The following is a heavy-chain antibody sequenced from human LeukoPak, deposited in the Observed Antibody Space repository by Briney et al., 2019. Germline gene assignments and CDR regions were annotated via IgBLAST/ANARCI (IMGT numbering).Heavy chain of an antibody. CDR3: ARSRTAGSPYFDY. D-gene: IGHD2-21*02. J-gene: IGHJ4*02. CDR1: GYTFTGYY. CDR2: INPNSGGT. V-gene: IGHV1-2*02. Sequence: ASVKVSCKASGYTFTGYYMHWVRQAPGQGLEWMGWINPNSGGTNYAQKFQGRVTMTRDTSISTAYMELSRLRSDDTAVYYCARSRTAGSPYFDYWGQGTLVTVYS.